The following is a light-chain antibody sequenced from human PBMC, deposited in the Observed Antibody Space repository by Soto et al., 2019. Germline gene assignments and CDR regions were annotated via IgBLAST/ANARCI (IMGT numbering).Light chain of an antibody. Sequence: QSALTQPASVSGSPGQSITISCTGTSSDVGGYNYASWYQQHPGKAPKLMIYEVSNRPSGVSNRFSGSKSGNTASLTISGLQAEDEGDYSCSSYTSSSTVVFGGGTKLTVL. V-gene: IGLV2-14*01. CDR1: SSDVGGYNY. CDR3: SSYTSSSTVV. CDR2: EVS. J-gene: IGLJ2*01.